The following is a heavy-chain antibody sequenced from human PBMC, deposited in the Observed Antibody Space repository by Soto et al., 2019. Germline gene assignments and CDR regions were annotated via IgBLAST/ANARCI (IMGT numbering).Heavy chain of an antibody. D-gene: IGHD6-13*01. V-gene: IGHV3-23*01. CDR3: AKSSASSSWYPANYYYYMDV. CDR2: ISGSGGST. Sequence: PGGSLRLSCAASGFTFSSYAMSWVRQAPGKGLEWVSAISGSGGSTYYADSVKGRFTISRDNSKNTLYLQMNSLRAEDTAVYYCAKSSASSSWYPANYYYYMDVWGKGTTVTVSS. J-gene: IGHJ6*03. CDR1: GFTFSSYA.